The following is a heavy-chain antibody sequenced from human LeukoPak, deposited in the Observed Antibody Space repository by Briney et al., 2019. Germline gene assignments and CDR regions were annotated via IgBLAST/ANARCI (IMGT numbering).Heavy chain of an antibody. D-gene: IGHD3-10*01. CDR1: GVSISGNY. Sequence: SETLSLTCTVSGVSISGNYWSWIRQPPGKGLEWIGNIFYSGSTYYSPSLKSRVTISLDTSRNQFSLKLNSVTAADTAVYYCAKSNGYGLVDIWGQGTMVTVSS. J-gene: IGHJ3*02. V-gene: IGHV4-59*12. CDR3: AKSNGYGLVDI. CDR2: IFYSGST.